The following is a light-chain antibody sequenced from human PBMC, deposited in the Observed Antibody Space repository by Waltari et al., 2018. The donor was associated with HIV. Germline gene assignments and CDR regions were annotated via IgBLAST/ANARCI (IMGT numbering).Light chain of an antibody. CDR2: EVT. Sequence: QSALTQPASVSGSPGQSITISCTGTSSTVGSDDLVSWYQQHRGEAPKLIIYEVTKRPSGVSNRFSGSKSGNTASLTISGLQAEDEADYYCCSCPRSGIRYVFGTGTKVTVL. CDR3: CSCPRSGIRYV. CDR1: SSTVGSDDL. J-gene: IGLJ1*01. V-gene: IGLV2-23*02.